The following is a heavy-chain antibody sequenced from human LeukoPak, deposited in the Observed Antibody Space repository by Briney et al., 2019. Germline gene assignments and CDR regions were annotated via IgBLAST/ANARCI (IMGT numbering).Heavy chain of an antibody. CDR3: ARPRSRDGYTDY. CDR2: LYPGDSDT. D-gene: IGHD5-24*01. J-gene: IGHJ4*02. Sequence: PGESLKISCKGSGYSFTSYWIGWVRQMPGKGLEWMGILYPGDSDTRYSPSFQGQVTISADKPISPAYLQRRRLKASDTAMYYCARPRSRDGYTDYWGKGTLVTVSS. V-gene: IGHV5-51*01. CDR1: GYSFTSYW.